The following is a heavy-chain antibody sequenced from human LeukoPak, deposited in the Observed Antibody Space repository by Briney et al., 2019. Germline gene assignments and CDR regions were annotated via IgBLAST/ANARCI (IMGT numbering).Heavy chain of an antibody. Sequence: SQTLSLTCAISGDSVSNNSGAWNWIRQSPSRGLEWLGRTYYRSKWYYDFAVSVRSRITINPDTSKNQFSLQLNSVTPEDTAVYYCARDIHGSRLEYWGRGTLVTVSS. CDR3: ARDIHGSRLEY. D-gene: IGHD2-2*02. CDR2: TYYRSKWYY. V-gene: IGHV6-1*01. CDR1: GDSVSNNSGA. J-gene: IGHJ4*02.